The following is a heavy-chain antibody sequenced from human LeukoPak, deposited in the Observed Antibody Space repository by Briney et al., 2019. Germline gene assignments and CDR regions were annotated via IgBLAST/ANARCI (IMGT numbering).Heavy chain of an antibody. V-gene: IGHV3-53*01. Sequence: GGSLRLSCAASGFTVSSNYMSWVRQAPGKGLEWVSVIYSGGSTYYADSVKGRFTISRDNSKNTLYLQMNSLRAEDTAVYYCARLHESDYYDSSGYLDYWGQGTLVTVSS. CDR2: IYSGGST. CDR1: GFTVSSNY. CDR3: ARLHESDYYDSSGYLDY. D-gene: IGHD3-22*01. J-gene: IGHJ4*02.